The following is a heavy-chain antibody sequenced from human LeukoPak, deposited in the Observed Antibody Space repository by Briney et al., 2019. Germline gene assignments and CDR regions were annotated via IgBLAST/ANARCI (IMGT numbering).Heavy chain of an antibody. CDR2: IIPIFGTA. J-gene: IGHJ3*02. CDR3: ARERSRIQLWFVDAFDI. V-gene: IGHV1-69*01. Sequence: GSSVKVSCKASGGTFSSYAISWVRQAPGQGLEWMGGIIPIFGTASYAQKFQGRVTITADESTSTAYMELSSLRSEDTAVYYCARERSRIQLWFVDAFDIWGQGTMVTVSS. D-gene: IGHD5-18*01. CDR1: GGTFSSYA.